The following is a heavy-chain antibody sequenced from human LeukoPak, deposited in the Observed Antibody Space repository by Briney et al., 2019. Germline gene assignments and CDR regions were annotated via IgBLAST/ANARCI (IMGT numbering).Heavy chain of an antibody. CDR3: ARSVDIVATIRSFDY. D-gene: IGHD5-12*01. Sequence: ASVKVSCKASGYTFNSYGISWVRQAPGQGLEWMGWISAYNGNTNYAQKLQGRVTMTTDTSTSTAYMELRSLRSDDTAVYYCARSVDIVATIRSFDYWGQGTLVTVSS. J-gene: IGHJ4*02. CDR2: ISAYNGNT. CDR1: GYTFNSYG. V-gene: IGHV1-18*01.